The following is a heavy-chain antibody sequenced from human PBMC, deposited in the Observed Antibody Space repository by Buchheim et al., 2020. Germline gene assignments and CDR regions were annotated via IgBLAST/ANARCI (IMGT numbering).Heavy chain of an antibody. Sequence: QVQLVQSGAEVKKPGASVKVSCKASGYSFTSYSMHWVRQAPGQGLEWMGIINPSGGGTSYPQKFQGRVTVTRDTPTSTVYMELSSLRSEETAVYYCARGPRDTAMVKPLDYWGQGTL. CDR3: ARGPRDTAMVKPLDY. D-gene: IGHD5-18*01. CDR1: GYSFTSYS. CDR2: INPSGGGT. V-gene: IGHV1-46*03. J-gene: IGHJ4*02.